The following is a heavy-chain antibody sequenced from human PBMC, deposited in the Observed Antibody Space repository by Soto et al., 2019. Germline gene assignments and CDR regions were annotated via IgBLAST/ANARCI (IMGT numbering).Heavy chain of an antibody. CDR2: VYSTGGT. Sequence: QVQLQQSGPGLVKPSETLSLTCSVSSGPTSSHNWGWIRQTPGRGPEWIGYVYSTGGTSYNPSLNRRVTISADTSTNHISLTLTSVTAADTAVYYCVRQGIGNLHGLVDVWGQGTTVRVSS. V-gene: IGHV4-59*08. CDR1: SGPTSSHN. J-gene: IGHJ6*02. CDR3: VRQGIGNLHGLVDV. D-gene: IGHD1-1*01.